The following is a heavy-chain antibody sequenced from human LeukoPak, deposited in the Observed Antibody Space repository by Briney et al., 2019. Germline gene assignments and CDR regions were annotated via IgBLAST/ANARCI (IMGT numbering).Heavy chain of an antibody. J-gene: IGHJ4*02. Sequence: GGSLRLSCAASGFTFSSYGMHWVRQAPGKGLEWVAFIRYDGSNKYYADSVKGRFTISRDNSKNTLYLQMNSLRAEDTAVYYCAKDPSGGYSGYDWPYFDYWGQGTLVTVSS. CDR1: GFTFSSYG. CDR2: IRYDGSNK. V-gene: IGHV3-30*02. D-gene: IGHD5-12*01. CDR3: AKDPSGGYSGYDWPYFDY.